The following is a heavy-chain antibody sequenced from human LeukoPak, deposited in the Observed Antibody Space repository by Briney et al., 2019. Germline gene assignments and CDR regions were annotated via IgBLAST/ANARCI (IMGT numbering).Heavy chain of an antibody. D-gene: IGHD2-2*01. J-gene: IGHJ5*02. CDR1: GYTFTGYY. V-gene: IGHV1-2*02. CDR2: INPNSGGT. Sequence: ASVKVSCKASGYTFTGYYMHWVRQAPGQGLEWMGWINPNSGGTNYAQKFQGRVTMTRDTSISTAYMELGRLRSDDTAVYYCARGHIVVVPAALSDWFDPWGQGTLVTVSS. CDR3: ARGHIVVVPAALSDWFDP.